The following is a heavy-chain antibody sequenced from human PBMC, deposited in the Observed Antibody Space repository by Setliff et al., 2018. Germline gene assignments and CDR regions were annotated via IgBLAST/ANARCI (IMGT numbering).Heavy chain of an antibody. J-gene: IGHJ3*02. V-gene: IGHV3-30*03. CDR2: ISYDVSNK. CDR1: GFTFSSYG. Sequence: PLGGSLRLSCAASGFTFSSYGMHWVRQAPGKGLEWVTVISYDVSNKYYADSVKGRFTISRDNSKNTLYLQMNSLRAEDTAVYYCASRGYSYDDAFDIWGQGTMVTVSS. CDR3: ASRGYSYDDAFDI. D-gene: IGHD5-18*01.